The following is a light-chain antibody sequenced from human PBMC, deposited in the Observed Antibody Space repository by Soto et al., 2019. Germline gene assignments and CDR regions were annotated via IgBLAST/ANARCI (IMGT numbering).Light chain of an antibody. CDR1: SSDIGGSYNY. J-gene: IGLJ2*01. CDR2: GVS. Sequence: QSALTQPASVSGSPGQSITISCTGTSSDIGGSYNYDSWYQQHPGKAPKLMIYGVSNRPSGVSNRFSGSKSANTASLTISGLQAEDEADYYCSSYTTSSVLEVFGGGTKVTVL. V-gene: IGLV2-14*01. CDR3: SSYTTSSVLEV.